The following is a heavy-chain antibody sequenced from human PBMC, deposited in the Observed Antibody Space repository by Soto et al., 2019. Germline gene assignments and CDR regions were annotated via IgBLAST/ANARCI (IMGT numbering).Heavy chain of an antibody. J-gene: IGHJ4*02. V-gene: IGHV3-49*03. CDR3: TRGRGSGGSVF. Sequence: EVQLVESGGGLVQPGRSLRLSCTASGFTFGDYAMSWLRQAPGKGLEWVGFIRSKAYGGTTEYAASVKGRFTISRDDSKSIAYLQMNSLKTEDTAVYHCTRGRGSGGSVFWGQGTLVTVSS. CDR2: IRSKAYGGTT. CDR1: GFTFGDYA. D-gene: IGHD2-15*01.